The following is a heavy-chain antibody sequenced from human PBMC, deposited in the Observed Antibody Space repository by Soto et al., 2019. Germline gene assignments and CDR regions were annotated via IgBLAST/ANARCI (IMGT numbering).Heavy chain of an antibody. Sequence: VGSLRLSCAASGFTFSIYWMNWVRQAPGKGLVWVSRINGDGRSTSYADSVKGRFTISRDNAKNTRYLQMNSLRAEDTAVYDFARGMPGRRDYWGQGTLVTVSS. V-gene: IGHV3-74*01. CDR1: GFTFSIYW. CDR3: ARGMPGRRDY. CDR2: INGDGRST. J-gene: IGHJ4*02. D-gene: IGHD2-2*01.